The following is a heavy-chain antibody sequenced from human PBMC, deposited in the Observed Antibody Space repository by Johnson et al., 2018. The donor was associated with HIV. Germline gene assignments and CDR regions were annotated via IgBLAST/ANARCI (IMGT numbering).Heavy chain of an antibody. CDR2: IKSKTDGGTT. Sequence: VQLVESGGGLVQPGGSLRLSCAASGFTFSSYWMHWVRQAPGKGLVWVSRIKSKTDGGTTDYAAPVKGRFTISRDDSKNTLYLQMNSLKTEDTAVDYCTTDPDGWDAFDIWGQGTMFTVSS. CDR1: GFTFSSYW. V-gene: IGHV3-15*07. J-gene: IGHJ3*02. D-gene: IGHD2-15*01. CDR3: TTDPDGWDAFDI.